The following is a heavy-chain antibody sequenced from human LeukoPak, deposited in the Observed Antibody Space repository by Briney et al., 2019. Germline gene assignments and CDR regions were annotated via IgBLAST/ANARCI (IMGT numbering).Heavy chain of an antibody. V-gene: IGHV3-33*01. D-gene: IGHD6-13*01. CDR2: IWHDGTYI. CDR3: AREGPTTAVGSGAPDI. J-gene: IGHJ3*02. CDR1: GFTFSDYT. Sequence: SLRLSCPASGFTFSDYTMQWLRQAPGKGLEWVAVIWHDGTYISYGDSVRGRFTISRDNSKNTLYLQMNSLRAEDTAVYYCAREGPTTAVGSGAPDIWGLGTMVTASS.